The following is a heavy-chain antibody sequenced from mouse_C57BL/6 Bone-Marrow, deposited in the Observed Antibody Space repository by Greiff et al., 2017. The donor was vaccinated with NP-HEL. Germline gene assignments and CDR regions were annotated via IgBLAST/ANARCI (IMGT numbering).Heavy chain of an antibody. CDR3: AREGYDYTFAY. J-gene: IGHJ3*01. CDR2: ISSGSSTI. Sequence: DVMLVESGGGLVKPGGSLKLSCAASGFTFSDYGMHWVRQAPEKGLEWVAYISSGSSTIYYADTVKGRFTISRDNAKNTLFLQMTSLRSEDTAMYYCAREGYDYTFAYWGQGTLVTVSA. V-gene: IGHV5-17*01. D-gene: IGHD2-4*01. CDR1: GFTFSDYG.